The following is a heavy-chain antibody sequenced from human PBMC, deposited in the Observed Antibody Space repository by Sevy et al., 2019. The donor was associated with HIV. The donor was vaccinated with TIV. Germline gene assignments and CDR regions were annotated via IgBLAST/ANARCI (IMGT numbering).Heavy chain of an antibody. D-gene: IGHD6-19*01. CDR2: ISWNSGSI. CDR3: AKDHHSSGWYYFDY. Sequence: GGSLRLSCAASGFTFDDYAMHWVRQAPGKGLEWVSGISWNSGSIGYADSAKGRFTISRDNAKNSLYLQMNSLRAEDTALYYCAKDHHSSGWYYFDYWGQGTLVTVSS. V-gene: IGHV3-9*01. J-gene: IGHJ4*02. CDR1: GFTFDDYA.